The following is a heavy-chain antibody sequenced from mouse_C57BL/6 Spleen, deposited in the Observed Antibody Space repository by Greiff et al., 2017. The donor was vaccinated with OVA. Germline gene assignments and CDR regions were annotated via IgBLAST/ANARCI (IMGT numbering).Heavy chain of an antibody. CDR2: IDPSDSYT. V-gene: IGHV1-69*01. CDR3: ASRDGSSYFDV. J-gene: IGHJ1*03. CDR1: GYTFTSYW. D-gene: IGHD1-1*01. Sequence: VQLQQSGAELVMPGASVKLSCKASGYTFTSYWMHWVKQRPGQGLEWIGEIDPSDSYTNYNQKFKGKSTLTVDKSSSTAYMQLSSLTSEDSAVYYCASRDGSSYFDVWGTGTTVTVSS.